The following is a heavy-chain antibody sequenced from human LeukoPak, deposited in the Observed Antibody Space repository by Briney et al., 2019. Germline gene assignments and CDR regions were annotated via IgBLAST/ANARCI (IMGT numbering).Heavy chain of an antibody. CDR2: ISSSSSYI. D-gene: IGHD6-13*01. CDR1: GFTFSSYS. V-gene: IGHV3-21*01. Sequence: GGSLRLSCAASGFTFSSYSMNWVRQAPGKGLEWVSSISSSSSYIYYADSVKGRFTISRDNAKNSLYLQMNSLRAEDTAVYYCARRYRVRQQLDFDYWGQGTLVTVSS. J-gene: IGHJ4*02. CDR3: ARRYRVRQQLDFDY.